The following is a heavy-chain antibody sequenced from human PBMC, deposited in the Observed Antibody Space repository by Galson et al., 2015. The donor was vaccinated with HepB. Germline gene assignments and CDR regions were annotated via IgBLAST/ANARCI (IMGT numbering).Heavy chain of an antibody. D-gene: IGHD1-14*01. CDR3: ARSHITMDDPFDY. V-gene: IGHV6-1*01. Sequence: CAISGDSVSNSSAVWNWIRQSPSRGLEWLGRTYYRSKWYNDHAVSVKSRITINPDTSKNQFSLQLNSVTPEDTAVYYCARSHITMDDPFDYWGQGTLVTVSS. CDR2: TYYRSKWYN. CDR1: GDSVSNSSAV. J-gene: IGHJ4*02.